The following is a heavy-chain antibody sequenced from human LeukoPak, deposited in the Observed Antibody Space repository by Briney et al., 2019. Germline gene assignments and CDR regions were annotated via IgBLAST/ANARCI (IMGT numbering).Heavy chain of an antibody. J-gene: IGHJ4*02. D-gene: IGHD3-22*01. V-gene: IGHV1-8*03. CDR3: AREGLDY. Sequence: GPVKVSCKASGYTFTNYDINWVRQATGQGLEWMGYMNPNSGNTGYAQKFQDRVTITSDTSISTAYMELSSLRSDDTAVYYCAREGLDYWGQGTLVTVSS. CDR1: GYTFTNYD. CDR2: MNPNSGNT.